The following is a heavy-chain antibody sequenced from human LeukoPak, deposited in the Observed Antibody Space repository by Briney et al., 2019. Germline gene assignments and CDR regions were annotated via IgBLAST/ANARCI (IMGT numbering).Heavy chain of an antibody. J-gene: IGHJ4*02. D-gene: IGHD3-22*01. V-gene: IGHV3-11*01. Sequence: GGSLRLSCAASGFNFSDHYMSWVRQAPGRGLEWVTYISGSGATLHHADSVKGRFTISRDNAKNSLSLQMNSLRAEDAALYYCARALYGSSGYYDYWGQGTLVTVSS. CDR3: ARALYGSSGYYDY. CDR2: ISGSGATL. CDR1: GFNFSDHY.